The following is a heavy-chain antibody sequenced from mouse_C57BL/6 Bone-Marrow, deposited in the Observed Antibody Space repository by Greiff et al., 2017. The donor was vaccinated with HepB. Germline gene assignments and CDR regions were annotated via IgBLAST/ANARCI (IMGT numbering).Heavy chain of an antibody. D-gene: IGHD1-1*01. J-gene: IGHJ4*01. V-gene: IGHV5-15*01. CDR1: GFTFSDYG. CDR3: ARPYYYGSRYAMDY. CDR2: ISNLAYSI. Sequence: EVKLVESGGGLVQPGGSLKLSCAASGFTFSDYGMAWVRQAPRKGPEWVAFISNLAYSIYYADTVTGRFPISRENAKNTLYLEMSSLRSEDTAMYYCARPYYYGSRYAMDYWGQGTSVTVSS.